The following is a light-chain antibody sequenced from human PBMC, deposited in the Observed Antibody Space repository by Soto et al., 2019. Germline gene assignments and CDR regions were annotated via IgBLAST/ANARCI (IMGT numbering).Light chain of an antibody. CDR1: SSNIGRNS. CDR2: DND. Sequence: QSVLTQPPSLSAAPGQTVTISCSGSSSNIGRNSVSWYHHLPGTAPKLLIYDNDKRPSGIPDRFSGSKSGTSATLGITGLQTGDEADYYCGAWDNSLTVVVFGGGTQLTVL. J-gene: IGLJ2*01. CDR3: GAWDNSLTVVV. V-gene: IGLV1-51*01.